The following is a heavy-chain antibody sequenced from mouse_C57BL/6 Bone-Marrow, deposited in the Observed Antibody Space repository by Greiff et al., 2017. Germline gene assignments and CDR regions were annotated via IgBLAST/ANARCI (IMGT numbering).Heavy chain of an antibody. V-gene: IGHV1-84*01. Sequence: QVQLQQSGPELVKPGASVKISCKASGYTFTDYYINWVKQRPGQGLEWIGWLYPGSGNTKYNEKFKGKATLTVDTSSSTAYMQLSSLTSEDAAVYFCAMDYYYGSSYVWGTGTTVTVSS. CDR1: GYTFTDYY. CDR2: LYPGSGNT. J-gene: IGHJ1*03. D-gene: IGHD1-1*01. CDR3: AMDYYYGSSYV.